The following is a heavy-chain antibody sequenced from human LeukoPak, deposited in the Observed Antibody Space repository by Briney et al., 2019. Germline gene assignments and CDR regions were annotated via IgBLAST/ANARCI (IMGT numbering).Heavy chain of an antibody. CDR3: GRHVSNGWDYHYGLDV. CDR1: GGSVASTGCY. Sequence: PSETLSLTCTVSGGSVASTGCYWGWIRQSPGKGLEWIGSAYYTGEIYSTPSLKSRLTITVDTSKNQFALTLTSVTAADTAVYYCGRHVSNGWDYHYGLDVCGQGTTVTVSS. D-gene: IGHD6-19*01. J-gene: IGHJ6*02. CDR2: AYYTGEI. V-gene: IGHV4-39*01.